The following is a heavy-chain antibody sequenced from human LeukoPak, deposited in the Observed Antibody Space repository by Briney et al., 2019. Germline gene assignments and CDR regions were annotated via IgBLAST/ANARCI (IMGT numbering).Heavy chain of an antibody. CDR1: GFTFSGSW. CDR3: ARVATAKYYYDSSGLYPGY. CDR2: INPDGSQK. V-gene: IGHV3-7*01. D-gene: IGHD3-22*01. J-gene: IGHJ4*02. Sequence: PGGSLRLSCAASGFTFSGSWMNWVRQAPGKGLEWVANINPDGSQKRFVDSVMGRFTMSRDNAKNSLYLQMNSLRAEDTAVYYCARVATAKYYYDSSGLYPGYWGQGTLVTVSS.